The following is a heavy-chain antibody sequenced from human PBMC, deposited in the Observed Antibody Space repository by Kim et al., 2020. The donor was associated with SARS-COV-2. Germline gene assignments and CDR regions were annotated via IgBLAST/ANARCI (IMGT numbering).Heavy chain of an antibody. CDR2: SYT. V-gene: IGHV3-11*05. CDR3: ARDGGRHDY. D-gene: IGHD6-6*01. J-gene: IGHJ4*02. Sequence: SYTNYEGSVKGRFTFARDNAKNSVYLQMNSLRAEDTAVYYCARDGGRHDYWGQGTLVTVSS.